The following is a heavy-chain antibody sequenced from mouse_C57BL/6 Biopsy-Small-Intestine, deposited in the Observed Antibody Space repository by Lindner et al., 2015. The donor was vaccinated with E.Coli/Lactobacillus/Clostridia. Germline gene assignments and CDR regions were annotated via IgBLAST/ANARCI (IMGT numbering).Heavy chain of an antibody. CDR2: IHAGDGST. Sequence: SVKVSCKASGYTFTIYALHWVRQAPGQRLEWMGWIHAGDGSTKYSQKFQDRVTITRDTSAGTAYMELNSLTSEDTAVYYCAKDLTGTYWYFDLWGRGTLVTVSS. CDR3: AKDLTGTYWYFDL. CDR1: GYTFTIYA. V-gene: IGHV1-85*01. J-gene: IGHJ1*01. D-gene: IGHD4-1*01.